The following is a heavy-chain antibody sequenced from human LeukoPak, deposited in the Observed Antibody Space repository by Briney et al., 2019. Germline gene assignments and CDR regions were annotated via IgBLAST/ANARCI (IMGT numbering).Heavy chain of an antibody. Sequence: PGRSLRLSCAASGFPFSGYGMHWVRQAPGKGLEWVAVISYDGSNKDYADSVKGGFTISGDNSKNTLYLQMNSLRAEDTAVYYCAKGHRWLVQTDYFDYWGQGTLVSVSS. V-gene: IGHV3-30*18. D-gene: IGHD6-19*01. CDR1: GFPFSGYG. CDR2: ISYDGSNK. J-gene: IGHJ4*02. CDR3: AKGHRWLVQTDYFDY.